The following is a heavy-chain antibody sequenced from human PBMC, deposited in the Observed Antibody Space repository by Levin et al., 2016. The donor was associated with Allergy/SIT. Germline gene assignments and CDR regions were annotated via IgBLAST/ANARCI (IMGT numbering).Heavy chain of an antibody. V-gene: IGHV1-2*04. CDR1: GYTFTGYY. J-gene: IGHJ4*02. Sequence: ASVKVSCKASGYTFTGYYMHWVRQAPGQGLEWMGWINPNSGGTNYAQKFQGWVTMTRDTSISTAYMELSRLRSDDTAVYYCARLVGYTYGFSDYWGQGTLVTVSS. CDR2: INPNSGGT. CDR3: ARLVGYTYGFSDY. D-gene: IGHD5-18*01.